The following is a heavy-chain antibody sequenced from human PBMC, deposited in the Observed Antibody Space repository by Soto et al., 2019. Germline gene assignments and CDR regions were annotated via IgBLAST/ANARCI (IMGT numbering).Heavy chain of an antibody. CDR3: AREYGRGAFDI. CDR2: INPSGGST. J-gene: IGHJ3*02. CDR1: GYTFTSYY. V-gene: IGHV1-46*01. D-gene: IGHD3-10*01. Sequence: QVQLVQSGAEVKKPGASVKVSCKASGYTFTSYYMHWVRQAPGQGLEWMGIINPSGGSTSYAQKFQGRVTMTRDTSTSTVYMELRSLRSEDTAVYYCAREYGRGAFDIWGQGTMVTVSS.